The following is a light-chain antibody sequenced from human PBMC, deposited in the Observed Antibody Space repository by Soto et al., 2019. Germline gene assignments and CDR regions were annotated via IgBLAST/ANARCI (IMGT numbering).Light chain of an antibody. J-gene: IGKJ2*01. CDR3: RQYGSSPSYT. CDR1: QSVSSSSY. CDR2: GPS. Sequence: EIVLTQSPGTLSLSPGERATLSCRASQSVSSSSYLAWYQQKPGQAPRLLIYGPSSRATGIPDRFSGSGSATDFTLTISRLEPDDFAVYYCRQYGSSPSYTFGHATKLDIK. V-gene: IGKV3-20*01.